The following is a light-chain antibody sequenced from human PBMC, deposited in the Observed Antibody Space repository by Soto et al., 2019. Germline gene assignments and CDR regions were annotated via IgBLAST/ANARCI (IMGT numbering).Light chain of an antibody. CDR3: QQYGRSPFT. Sequence: EMVVTQSPATLSMSPGGRATLSCRTSESIIRNLAWYQHKLGQAPRLLIYGASSRATGVPDRFSASGSGTDFPLTISRLEPDDFAVYYCQQYGRSPFTFGPGTKVDIK. CDR2: GAS. J-gene: IGKJ3*01. V-gene: IGKV3-20*01. CDR1: ESIIRN.